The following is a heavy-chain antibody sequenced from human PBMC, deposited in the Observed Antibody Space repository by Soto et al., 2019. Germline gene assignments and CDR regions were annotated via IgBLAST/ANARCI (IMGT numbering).Heavy chain of an antibody. V-gene: IGHV4-39*01. Sequence: SETLSLTCTASGGSSSSSTYSWGWIRQPPGKGLEWIGSMHYSGVTYYNPSLKSRVSISVDTSKSQFSLKLTFVTAADTAVYFCARQGSNSSRRLSWFHPWGQGTLVTVSS. CDR1: GGSSSSSTYS. CDR2: MHYSGVT. J-gene: IGHJ5*02. D-gene: IGHD3-16*01. CDR3: ARQGSNSSRRLSWFHP.